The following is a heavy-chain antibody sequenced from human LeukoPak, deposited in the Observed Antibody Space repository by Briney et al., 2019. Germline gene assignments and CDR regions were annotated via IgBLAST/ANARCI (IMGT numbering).Heavy chain of an antibody. CDR1: GFTFTSSA. D-gene: IGHD1-26*01. J-gene: IGHJ4*02. CDR3: AADRWVGATTFDY. CDR2: IVVGSGNT. Sequence: SVKVSCKASGFTFTSSAMQWVRQARGQRLEWIGWIVVGSGNTNYAQKFQERVTITRDMSTSTAYMELSSLRSEDTAVYYCAADRWVGATTFDYWGQGTLVTVSS. V-gene: IGHV1-58*02.